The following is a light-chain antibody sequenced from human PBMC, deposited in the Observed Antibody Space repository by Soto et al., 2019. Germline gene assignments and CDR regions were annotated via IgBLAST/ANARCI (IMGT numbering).Light chain of an antibody. V-gene: IGLV1-40*01. J-gene: IGLJ1*01. CDR3: QSYDSSLGGNYV. CDR2: GST. CDR1: SSNIGAGYD. Sequence: QSALSKPPSVSLAPGQRVTISCTGSSSNIGAGYDAHWFQQVPGTAPKLLIYGSTNRPSGVPDRFSGSKSGTSASLAITGLQAEDEADYYCQSYDSSLGGNYVFGTGTKVTVL.